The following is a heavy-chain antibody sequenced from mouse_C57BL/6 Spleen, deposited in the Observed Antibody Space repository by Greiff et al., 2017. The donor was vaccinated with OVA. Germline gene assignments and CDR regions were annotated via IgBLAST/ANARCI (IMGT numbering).Heavy chain of an antibody. Sequence: QVQLKQPGAELVKPGASVKMSCKASGYTFTSYWINWVKQRPGQGLEWIGDIYPGSGSTNSNEKFKGKATLTVDTASSTADMQLSSLTSEDSAVYYCARKGAYSFDYWGQGTTLTVSS. CDR1: GYTFTSYW. J-gene: IGHJ2*01. D-gene: IGHD6-1*01. CDR2: IYPGSGST. CDR3: ARKGAYSFDY. V-gene: IGHV1-55*01.